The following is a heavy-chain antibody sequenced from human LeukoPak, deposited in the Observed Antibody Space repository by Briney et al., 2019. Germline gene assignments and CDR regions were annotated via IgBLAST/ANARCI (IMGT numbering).Heavy chain of an antibody. CDR2: ISYDGSNK. Sequence: PGGSLRLSCAASGFTFSSYGMHWVRQAPGKGLEWVAVISYDGSNKYYADSVKGRFTISRDNSKNTLYLQMNSLRAEDTAVYYCENTGRSYFDYWGQGTLVTVSS. J-gene: IGHJ4*02. V-gene: IGHV3-30*18. CDR1: GFTFSSYG. CDR3: ENTGRSYFDY. D-gene: IGHD3-10*01.